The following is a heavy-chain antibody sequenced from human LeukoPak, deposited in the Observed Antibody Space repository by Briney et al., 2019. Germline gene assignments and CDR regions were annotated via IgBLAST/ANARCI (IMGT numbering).Heavy chain of an antibody. J-gene: IGHJ6*02. Sequence: GGSLRLSCAASGFTFSSYGMHWVRQAPGKGLEWAAVIWYDGSNKYCADSVKGRFTISRDNSKNTLYLQMNSLRAEDTAVYYCAREGEGTVTTRYYYYYGMDGGGQGTTVTVSS. CDR2: IWYDGSNK. CDR3: AREGEGTVTTRYYYYYGMDG. CDR1: GFTFSSYG. D-gene: IGHD4-17*01. V-gene: IGHV3-33*01.